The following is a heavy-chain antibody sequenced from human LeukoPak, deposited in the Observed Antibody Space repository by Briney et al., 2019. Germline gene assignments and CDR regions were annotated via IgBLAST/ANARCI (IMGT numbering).Heavy chain of an antibody. CDR2: ISDSGDRT. V-gene: IGHV3-23*01. CDR3: AKDAPRTSGWYYFDY. Sequence: PGGSLRLSCAASGFTFSSYDMNWVRQAPGKGLEWVSGISDSGDRTYYADSVKGRFTISRANSKNTLYLQMNSLRAEDTSLYYCAKDAPRTSGWYYFDYWGQGTLVTVSS. CDR1: GFTFSSYD. D-gene: IGHD6-19*01. J-gene: IGHJ4*02.